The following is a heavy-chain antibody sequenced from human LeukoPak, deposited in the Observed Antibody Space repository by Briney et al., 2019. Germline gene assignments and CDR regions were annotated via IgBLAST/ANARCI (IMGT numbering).Heavy chain of an antibody. D-gene: IGHD2-15*01. CDR3: ARQRGYWSGDFDI. Sequence: SETLSLTCTVSGGSISSYYWSWIRQPPGKGLEWIGYIYYTGSTNYNPSLKSRVTISLDTSKNQFSLKLSSVTAADTAVYYCARQRGYWSGDFDIWGQGTMVTVS. CDR2: IYYTGST. CDR1: GGSISSYY. J-gene: IGHJ3*02. V-gene: IGHV4-59*01.